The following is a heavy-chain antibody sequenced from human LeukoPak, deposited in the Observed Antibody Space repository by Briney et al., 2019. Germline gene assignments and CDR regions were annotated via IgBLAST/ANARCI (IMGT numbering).Heavy chain of an antibody. J-gene: IGHJ4*02. D-gene: IGHD6-19*01. Sequence: ASVKVSCKASGYTFTSYAMNWVRQAPGQGLEWMGWINTNTGNPTYAQGFTGRFVFSLDTSVSTAYLQISSLKAEDTAVYYCAXXXXXEKGWSDFDYWGQGTLATVSS. V-gene: IGHV7-4-1*02. CDR2: INTNTGNP. CDR3: AXXXXXEKGWSDFDY. CDR1: GYTFTSYA.